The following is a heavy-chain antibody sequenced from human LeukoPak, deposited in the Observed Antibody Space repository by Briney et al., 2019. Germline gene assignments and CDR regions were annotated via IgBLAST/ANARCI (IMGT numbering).Heavy chain of an antibody. V-gene: IGHV3-48*03. Sequence: GGSLRLSCAASGFTFSSYEMNWVRQAPGKGLEWVSYISSSGSTIYYADSVKGRFTISRDNAKNSLYLQMNSLRAEDTAVYYCARDLQTYYDFWSGFDYWGRGTLVTVSS. J-gene: IGHJ4*02. CDR2: ISSSGSTI. D-gene: IGHD3-3*01. CDR1: GFTFSSYE. CDR3: ARDLQTYYDFWSGFDY.